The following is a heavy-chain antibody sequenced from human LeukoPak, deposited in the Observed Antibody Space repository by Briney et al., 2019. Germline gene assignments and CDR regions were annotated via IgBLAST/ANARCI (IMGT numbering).Heavy chain of an antibody. J-gene: IGHJ6*02. V-gene: IGHV3-30-3*01. CDR2: ISYDGSNK. Sequence: PGGSLRLSCAASGFTFSSYAIHWVRQAPGKGLERVAVISYDGSNKYYADSVRGRFTISRDNAKNTVYLQMNSLRTEDTAVYYCARGLPNYYGMDVWGQGTTVTVSS. CDR1: GFTFSSYA. CDR3: ARGLPNYYGMDV.